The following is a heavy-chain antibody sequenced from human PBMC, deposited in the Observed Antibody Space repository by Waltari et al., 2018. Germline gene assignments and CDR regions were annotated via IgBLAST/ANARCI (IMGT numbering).Heavy chain of an antibody. CDR2: ISSSSGYI. J-gene: IGHJ4*02. CDR3: ARDHHSSGYSFDF. V-gene: IGHV3-21*01. Sequence: ELQMVESGGGLAKRGGSLRLSCSASVFTFSSYTMDWFRQAPGKGLEWVSAISSSSGYIDYADALKVRFTISRDKAKNSLFLQMNSLRAEDTAVYYCARDHHSSGYSFDFWGQGTLVTVSS. CDR1: VFTFSSYT. D-gene: IGHD3-22*01.